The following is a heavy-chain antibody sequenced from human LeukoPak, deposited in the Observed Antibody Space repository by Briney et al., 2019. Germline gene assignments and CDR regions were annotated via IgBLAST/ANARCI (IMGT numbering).Heavy chain of an antibody. J-gene: IGHJ4*02. V-gene: IGHV3-66*01. Sequence: PGGSLRLSCAASGFTVSSNYMSLVRQAPGKGLEWVSVIYSGGSTYYADSVKGRFTISRDNSKNTLYLQMNSLRAEDTAVYYCARGQSLAGYNSDTGLHWGQGTLVTVSS. CDR1: GFTVSSNY. CDR3: ARGQSLAGYNSDTGLH. D-gene: IGHD5-24*01. CDR2: IYSGGST.